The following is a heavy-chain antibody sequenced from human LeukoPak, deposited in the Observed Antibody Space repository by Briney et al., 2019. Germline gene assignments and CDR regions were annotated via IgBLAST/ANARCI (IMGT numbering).Heavy chain of an antibody. CDR1: GGSFSGYY. J-gene: IGHJ1*01. Sequence: PSETLSLTCAVYGGSFSGYYWSWIRQPPGKGLEWIGEINHSGSTNYNPSLKSRVTISVDTSKNQFSLKLSSVTAADTAVYYCAGNLRSTSLWETRAEYFQHWGQGTLVTVSS. CDR2: INHSGST. CDR3: AGNLRSTSLWETRAEYFQH. D-gene: IGHD6-6*01. V-gene: IGHV4-34*01.